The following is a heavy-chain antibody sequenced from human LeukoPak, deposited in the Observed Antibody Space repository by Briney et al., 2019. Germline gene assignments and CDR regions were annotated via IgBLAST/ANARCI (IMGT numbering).Heavy chain of an antibody. CDR2: FDSEDGET. Sequence: ASVKVSCKVSGYTLTELSMHWVRQAPGKGLEWMGGFDSEDGETIYAQKFQGRVTMTEDTSTDTAYMELSSLRSEDTAVYYCATSYELLRPWFDPWGQGTLVTVSS. V-gene: IGHV1-24*01. D-gene: IGHD1-26*01. J-gene: IGHJ5*02. CDR1: GYTLTELS. CDR3: ATSYELLRPWFDP.